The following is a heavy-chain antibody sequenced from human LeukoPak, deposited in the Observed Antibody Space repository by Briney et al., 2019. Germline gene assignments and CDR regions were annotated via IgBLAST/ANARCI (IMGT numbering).Heavy chain of an antibody. CDR1: GVSISNNDYH. J-gene: IGHJ5*02. CDR3: ARHFSNDWLLRPMNWFDP. V-gene: IGHV4-39*01. CDR2: IYYSGST. Sequence: PSETLSLTCSVSGVSISNNDYHWGWIRQPPGRGLEWIGSIYYSGSTYYNPSLKSRVTISVDTSKNQFSLKLSSVTAADTALYYCARHFSNDWLLRPMNWFDPWGQGTLVTVSS. D-gene: IGHD3-9*01.